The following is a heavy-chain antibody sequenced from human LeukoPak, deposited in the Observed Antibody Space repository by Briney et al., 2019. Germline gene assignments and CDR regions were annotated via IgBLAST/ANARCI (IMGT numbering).Heavy chain of an antibody. J-gene: IGHJ4*02. V-gene: IGHV1-18*01. CDR1: GYTFTSYG. CDR3: ARDWGYYDSSGYSLFDY. Sequence: GASVKVSCKASGYTFTSYGISWVRQAPGQGLEWMGWISAYNGNKNYAQKLQGRVTMTTDTSTSTAYMELRSLRSDDTAVYYCARDWGYYDSSGYSLFDYWGQGTLVTVSS. CDR2: ISAYNGNK. D-gene: IGHD3-22*01.